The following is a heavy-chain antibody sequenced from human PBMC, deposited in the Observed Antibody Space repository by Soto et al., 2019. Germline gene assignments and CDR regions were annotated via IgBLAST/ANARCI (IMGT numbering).Heavy chain of an antibody. CDR2: IYHSGST. V-gene: IGHV4-4*02. J-gene: IGHJ4*02. D-gene: IGHD6-13*01. CDR3: ARVEVAAAAIDY. Sequence: PSETLSLTCAVSGGSISSSNWWSWVRQPPGKGLEWIGEIYHSGSTNYKPSLKSRVTISVDKSKNQFSLKLSPVTAADTAVYYCARVEVAAAAIDYWGQGTLVTVSS. CDR1: GGSISSSNW.